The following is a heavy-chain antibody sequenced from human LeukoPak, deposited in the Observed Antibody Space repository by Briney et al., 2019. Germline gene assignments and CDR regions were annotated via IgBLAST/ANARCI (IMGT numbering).Heavy chain of an antibody. Sequence: SETLSLTCAVYGGSFSGYYWSWIRQPPGKGLEWIGEINHSGSTNYNPSLKSRVTISVDTSKNQFSLKLSSVTAADTAVYYCARRTDSSGSPPFSGMDVWGQGTTVTVSS. CDR3: ARRTDSSGSPPFSGMDV. D-gene: IGHD3-22*01. V-gene: IGHV4-34*01. CDR2: INHSGST. CDR1: GGSFSGYY. J-gene: IGHJ6*02.